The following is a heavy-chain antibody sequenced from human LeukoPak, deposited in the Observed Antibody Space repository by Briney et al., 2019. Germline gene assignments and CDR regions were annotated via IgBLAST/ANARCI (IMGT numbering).Heavy chain of an antibody. V-gene: IGHV3-30-3*01. CDR2: ISSDGSDK. CDR1: GFTFNYYA. Sequence: ERSLRLSCVGSGFTFNYYAMPWVRQTPGKGLEWVSFISSDGSDKVYTDSVKGRFTISRDNSKNTLYLQMSSLSTEDTAIYYCVRDGDSTNWSHDYWGQGTQVTVSS. J-gene: IGHJ4*02. CDR3: VRDGDSTNWSHDY. D-gene: IGHD6-13*01.